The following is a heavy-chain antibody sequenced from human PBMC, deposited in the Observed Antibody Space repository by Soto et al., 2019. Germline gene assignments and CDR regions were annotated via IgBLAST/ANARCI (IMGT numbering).Heavy chain of an antibody. CDR2: IYYSGST. J-gene: IGHJ5*02. Sequence: SETLSLTCTVSGGSISSGGYYWSWIRQHPGKGLEWIGYIYYSGSTYYNPSLKSRVTISVDTSKNQFSLKLSSVTAADTAVYYCARRSSTPLSNWFDPWGQGTLVTVSS. V-gene: IGHV4-31*03. CDR1: GGSISSGGYY. D-gene: IGHD6-6*01. CDR3: ARRSSTPLSNWFDP.